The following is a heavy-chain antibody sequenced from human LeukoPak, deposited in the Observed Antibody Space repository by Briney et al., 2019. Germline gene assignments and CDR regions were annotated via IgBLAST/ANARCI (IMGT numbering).Heavy chain of an antibody. D-gene: IGHD3-16*01. CDR1: GFTFSSYW. Sequence: PGGSLRLSCAASGFTFSSYWMHWVRQAPGKGLVWVSRINSDGSSTSYADSVKGRLTISRDNAKSTLYLQMNSLRAEDTAVYYCARGRRGSYYYYYGMDVWGKGTTVTVSS. CDR3: ARGRRGSYYYYYGMDV. CDR2: INSDGSST. J-gene: IGHJ6*04. V-gene: IGHV3-74*01.